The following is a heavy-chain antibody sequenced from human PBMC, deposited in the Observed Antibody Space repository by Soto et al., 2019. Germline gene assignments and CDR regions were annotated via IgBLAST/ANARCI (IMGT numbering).Heavy chain of an antibody. Sequence: SETLSLTCTVSGGSISSGGYYFNWIRQHPGKGLEWIGYIYYSGTTYYNPSLKCRLTISVDTSKNQSSLKLSSVTAADTAVYYCARAEVLTAPFDPWGQGTLVTVSS. D-gene: IGHD2-21*02. CDR2: IYYSGTT. CDR1: GGSISSGGYY. V-gene: IGHV4-31*03. CDR3: ARAEVLTAPFDP. J-gene: IGHJ5*02.